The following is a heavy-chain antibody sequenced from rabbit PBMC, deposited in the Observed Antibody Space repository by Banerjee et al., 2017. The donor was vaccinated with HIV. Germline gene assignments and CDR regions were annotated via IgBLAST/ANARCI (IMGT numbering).Heavy chain of an antibody. Sequence: QSLEESGGDLVKPGASLTLTCTASGFSFSSSYWICWVRQAPGKGLEWIACIYAGTSGSTYYASWAKGRFTISKTSSTTVTLQMTSLTGADTATYFCAKGFGSSSGFLTRLDLWGPGTLVTVS. V-gene: IGHV1S40*01. CDR3: AKGFGSSSGFLTRLDL. CDR1: GFSFSSSYW. D-gene: IGHD1-1*01. CDR2: IYAGTSGST. J-gene: IGHJ3*01.